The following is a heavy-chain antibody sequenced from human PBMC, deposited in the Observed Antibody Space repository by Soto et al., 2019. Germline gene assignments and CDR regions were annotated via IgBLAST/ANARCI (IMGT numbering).Heavy chain of an antibody. Sequence: QVQLVQSGAEVKMPGASVKVSCKASGYTFTSYAMHWVRQAPGQRLEWMGWINAGNGNTKYSQKFQGRVTITRDTSASTAYMELSSLRSEDTAVYYCARDRDADIGGLDYWGQGTLVTVSS. J-gene: IGHJ4*02. D-gene: IGHD2-15*01. V-gene: IGHV1-3*01. CDR2: INAGNGNT. CDR1: GYTFTSYA. CDR3: ARDRDADIGGLDY.